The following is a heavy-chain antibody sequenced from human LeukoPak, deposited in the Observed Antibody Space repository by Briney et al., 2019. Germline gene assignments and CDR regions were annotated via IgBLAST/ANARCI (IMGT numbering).Heavy chain of an antibody. V-gene: IGHV2-5*02. CDR1: GFSLSRGVA. D-gene: IGHD6-19*01. J-gene: IGHJ4*02. CDR3: AHGAGSSAWYPEG. CDR2: IYWDDDK. Sequence: SGPTLVNPTETLTLTCTFSGFSLSRGVAVGWIRQPPGKALEWLALIYWDDDKRYSPSLKSRLTITEDTSKNQVVLTMTNMDPVDTATYYCAHGAGSSAWYPEGWGQGTLVTVSS.